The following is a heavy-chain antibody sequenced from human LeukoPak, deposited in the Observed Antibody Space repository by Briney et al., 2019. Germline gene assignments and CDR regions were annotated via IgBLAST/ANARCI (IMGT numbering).Heavy chain of an antibody. CDR3: ARARIELEPTPFDY. CDR1: GYTFTGYY. J-gene: IGHJ4*02. V-gene: IGHV1-2*02. CDR2: INPNSGGT. Sequence: ASVKVSCKASGYTFTGYYLHRGRQAPGQGVEGVGWINPNSGGTNYAQKFQGRVTMTRDTSISTVYMELSRLRSDDTAVYYCARARIELEPTPFDYWGQGTLVTVSS. D-gene: IGHD1-1*01.